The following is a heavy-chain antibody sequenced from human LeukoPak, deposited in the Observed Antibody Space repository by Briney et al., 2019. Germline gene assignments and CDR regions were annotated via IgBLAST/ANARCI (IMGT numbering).Heavy chain of an antibody. D-gene: IGHD3-22*01. Sequence: GGSLRLSCAASGFTFSSYSMNWVRQAPGKGLEWVSSISSSSSYIYYADSVKGRFTISRDNAKNTLYLQMNSLRAEDTAVYYCASAYDSSGYYYEYYFDYWGQGTLVTVSS. V-gene: IGHV3-21*04. CDR3: ASAYDSSGYYYEYYFDY. CDR2: ISSSSSYI. CDR1: GFTFSSYS. J-gene: IGHJ4*02.